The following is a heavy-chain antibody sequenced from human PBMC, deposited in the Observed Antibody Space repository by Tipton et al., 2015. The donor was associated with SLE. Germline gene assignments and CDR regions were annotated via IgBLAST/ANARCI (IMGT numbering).Heavy chain of an antibody. Sequence: SLRLSCAASGFTFSSYSMNWVRQAPGKGLEWVSSISSSSSCIYYADSVKGRFTISRDNAKNSLYLQMNSLRAEDTAVYYCARGMETWRGAILGVDVWGQGTTVNVSS. V-gene: IGHV3-21*04. D-gene: IGHD2-8*01. CDR1: GFTFSSYS. CDR3: ARGMETWRGAILGVDV. J-gene: IGHJ6*02. CDR2: ISSSSSCI.